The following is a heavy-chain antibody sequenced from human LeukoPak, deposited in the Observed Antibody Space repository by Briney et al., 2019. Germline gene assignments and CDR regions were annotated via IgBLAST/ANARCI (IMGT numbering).Heavy chain of an antibody. CDR2: ISDGGDST. V-gene: IGHV3-23*01. Sequence: PGGSLRLSCAASGFTFSSYAMSWVRQAPGKGLEWVSAISDGGDSTHYTDSVKGRFTISRDNSKNTLYLQMNNLRAEDTAVYYCATARGVFDIWGQGTMVTVSS. D-gene: IGHD2-15*01. J-gene: IGHJ3*02. CDR1: GFTFSSYA. CDR3: ATARGVFDI.